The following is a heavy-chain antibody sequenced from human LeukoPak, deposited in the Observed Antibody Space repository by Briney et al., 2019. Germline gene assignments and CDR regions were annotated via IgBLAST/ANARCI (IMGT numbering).Heavy chain of an antibody. Sequence: GGSLRLSCAASGFTFSSYAMSWVRQAPGRGLEWVLSISGSGGKTYYADSVKGRFSISRDNSKNTLYLQMNSLRAEDTAVYYCTKTYSNYYYYYMDVWGKGTTVTVSS. CDR2: ISGSGGKT. CDR1: GFTFSSYA. CDR3: TKTYSNYYYYYMDV. V-gene: IGHV3-23*01. J-gene: IGHJ6*03. D-gene: IGHD4-11*01.